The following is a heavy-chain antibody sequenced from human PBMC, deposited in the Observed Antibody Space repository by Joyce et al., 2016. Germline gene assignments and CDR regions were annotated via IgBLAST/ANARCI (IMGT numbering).Heavy chain of an antibody. Sequence: EVQLVESGGGLVQPGGSLRLSCAASGFSFSGYWIHWVRQAPGKGLWWVSRINTDGSSTRFADSVKGRFTISRDNAKNTLYLQMNSLRAEDTAVYYGVRGISARPGGPNWFDPWGQGTL. CDR1: GFSFSGYW. V-gene: IGHV3-74*01. CDR3: VRGISARPGGPNWFDP. CDR2: INTDGSST. J-gene: IGHJ5*02. D-gene: IGHD6-6*01.